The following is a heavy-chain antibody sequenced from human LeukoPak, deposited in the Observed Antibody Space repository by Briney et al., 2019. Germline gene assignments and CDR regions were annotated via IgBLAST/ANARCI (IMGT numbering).Heavy chain of an antibody. J-gene: IGHJ4*02. CDR1: GFTFSSYA. CDR2: ISGSGGST. D-gene: IGHD3-10*01. CDR3: AKDGYYGSGPPDY. V-gene: IGHV3-23*01. Sequence: GGSLRLSCAASGFTFSSYAMSWVRQAPGKGLEWVSVISGSGGSTYYADSVKGRFTISRDNSKNTLYLQMNSLRAEDTAVYYCAKDGYYGSGPPDYWGQGTLVTVSS.